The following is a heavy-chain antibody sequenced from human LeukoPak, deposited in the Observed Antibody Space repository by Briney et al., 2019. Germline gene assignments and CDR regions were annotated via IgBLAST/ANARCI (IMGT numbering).Heavy chain of an antibody. CDR1: GFTFSSYG. CDR2: IRYDGSNK. Sequence: GGSVRLSCAASGFTFSSYGMHWVRQAPGKGLEWVAFIRYDGSNKYYADSVKGRFTISRDNSKNTLYLQMNSLRAEDTAVYYCAKSPGGRLLLFDYWGQGTLVTVSS. J-gene: IGHJ4*02. CDR3: AKSPGGRLLLFDY. D-gene: IGHD3-22*01. V-gene: IGHV3-30*02.